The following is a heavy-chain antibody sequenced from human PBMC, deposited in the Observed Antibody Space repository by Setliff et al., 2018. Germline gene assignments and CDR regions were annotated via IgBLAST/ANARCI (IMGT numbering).Heavy chain of an antibody. D-gene: IGHD3-22*01. CDR3: ARSSDSGYYHQRDAFDI. CDR2: ISPYNGNT. CDR1: GYMFKSHG. J-gene: IGHJ3*02. Sequence: RASVKVSCKASGYMFKSHGINWLRQAPGQGLEWLGWISPYNGNTKYAQTVQDRITMATDTSTRTSYMELSSLRSGDTAVYFCARSSDSGYYHQRDAFDIWGQGTRVTVSS. V-gene: IGHV1-18*04.